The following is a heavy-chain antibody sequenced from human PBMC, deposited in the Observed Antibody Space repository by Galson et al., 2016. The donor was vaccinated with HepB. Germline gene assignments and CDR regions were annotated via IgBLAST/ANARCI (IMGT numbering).Heavy chain of an antibody. J-gene: IGHJ4*02. Sequence: QSGAEVKKPGESLRISCKASGYSFTNYYITWVRQMPGKGLEWMGRIDPGDSYTKYSTSFQGHVTISADKSITTAYLQWGSLKASDTAIYYCAKGTVGDYWGQGTLVTVSS. V-gene: IGHV5-10-1*01. CDR2: IDPGDSYT. CDR1: GYSFTNYY. D-gene: IGHD3/OR15-3a*01. CDR3: AKGTVGDY.